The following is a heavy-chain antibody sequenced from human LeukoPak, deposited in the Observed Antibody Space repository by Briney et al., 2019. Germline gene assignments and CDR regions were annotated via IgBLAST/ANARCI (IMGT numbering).Heavy chain of an antibody. Sequence: HPGGSLRLSCAASGFRFSNSWMYWVRQGPGKGPVWVSRMKTDGTRIEYADSVKGRFTISRDNAKNTLFLQMSSLRVEDTAVYYCARDRGVSSSWYFDYWGQGTLVTVSS. D-gene: IGHD6-13*01. J-gene: IGHJ4*02. CDR2: MKTDGTRI. CDR3: ARDRGVSSSWYFDY. CDR1: GFRFSNSW. V-gene: IGHV3-74*01.